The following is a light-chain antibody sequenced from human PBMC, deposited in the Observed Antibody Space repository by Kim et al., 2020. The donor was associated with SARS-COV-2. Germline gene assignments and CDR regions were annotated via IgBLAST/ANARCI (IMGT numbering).Light chain of an antibody. CDR2: DNN. J-gene: IGLJ2*01. CDR1: SSNIGNNY. V-gene: IGLV1-51*01. CDR3: GTWDSSLSAGV. Sequence: GQMVTISCSGSSSNIGNNYLAWYQQLPGTAPKLLIYDNNKRPSGIPDRFSGSKSGTSATLGITGLQTGDEADYYCGTWDSSLSAGVFGGGTQLTVL.